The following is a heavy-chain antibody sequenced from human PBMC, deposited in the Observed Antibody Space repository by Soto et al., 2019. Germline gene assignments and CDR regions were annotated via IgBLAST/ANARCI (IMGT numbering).Heavy chain of an antibody. Sequence: QLQLQESGPGLVKPSETLSLTCTVSGGSISSSSYYWGWIRQPPGKGLEWIGSIYYSGSTDYNPTLTGGVTMSADTSTTQFSLKLSAVTAAATAVYYCARHAVDSSGFPDYWGQGTLVTVSS. CDR3: ARHAVDSSGFPDY. J-gene: IGHJ4*02. CDR1: GGSISSSSYY. D-gene: IGHD6-19*01. V-gene: IGHV4-39*01. CDR2: IYYSGST.